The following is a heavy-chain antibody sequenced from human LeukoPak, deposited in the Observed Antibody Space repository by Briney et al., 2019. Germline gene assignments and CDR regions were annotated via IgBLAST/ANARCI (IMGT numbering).Heavy chain of an antibody. J-gene: IGHJ4*02. CDR3: ARHYLGGNYPDYFNH. V-gene: IGHV4-39*01. D-gene: IGHD1-26*01. CDR2: IYYSGST. Sequence: SETLSLTCIVSGGSISSISSNNYHWGWIRQPPGKGLEWIGSIYYSGSTYYNPSLKSRVTISVDTSKNQFSLNLNSVTAADTALYSCARHYLGGNYPDYFNHWGQGTLVTVSS. CDR1: GGSISSISSNNYH.